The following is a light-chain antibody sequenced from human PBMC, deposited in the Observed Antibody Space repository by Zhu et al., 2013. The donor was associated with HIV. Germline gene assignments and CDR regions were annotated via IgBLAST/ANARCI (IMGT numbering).Light chain of an antibody. CDR1: QSVSNN. J-gene: IGKJ1*01. V-gene: IGKV3-15*01. CDR3: QQYGSSPRT. CDR2: DAS. Sequence: EIVMTQSPATLSVSLGETATLFCRASQSVSNNLAWYQQKPGQAPRLLIYDASTRATNIPARFSGSGSGTDFTLTISRLEPEDFAVYYCQQYGSSPRTFGQGTKVEIK.